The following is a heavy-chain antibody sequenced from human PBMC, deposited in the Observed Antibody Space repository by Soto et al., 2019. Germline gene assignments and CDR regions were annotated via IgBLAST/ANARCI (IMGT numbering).Heavy chain of an antibody. CDR3: ARGYDSSGYYYIGYYYYGMDV. J-gene: IGHJ6*02. V-gene: IGHV1-69*13. Sequence: SVKVSCKASGGTFSSYAISWVRQAPGQGLEWMGGIIPIFGTANYAQKFQGRVTITADESTSTAYMELSSLRSEDTAVYYCARGYDSSGYYYIGYYYYGMDVWGQGTTVTVSS. CDR1: GGTFSSYA. D-gene: IGHD3-22*01. CDR2: IIPIFGTA.